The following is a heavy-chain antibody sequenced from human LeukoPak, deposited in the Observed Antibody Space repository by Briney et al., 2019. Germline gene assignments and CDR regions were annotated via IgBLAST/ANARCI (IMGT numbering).Heavy chain of an antibody. J-gene: IGHJ4*02. Sequence: GGSLRLSCTASGFTLSSYEMSWIRQAPGKGLEWVANIRQDGSEKYYADSVKGRFTISRDIAKQSVFLQMNSLGAEDTALYYCARLSAMVRGPEDIFYFEYWGLGTLVTVSS. CDR1: GFTLSSYE. V-gene: IGHV3-7*01. CDR3: ARLSAMVRGPEDIFYFEY. D-gene: IGHD3-10*01. CDR2: IRQDGSEK.